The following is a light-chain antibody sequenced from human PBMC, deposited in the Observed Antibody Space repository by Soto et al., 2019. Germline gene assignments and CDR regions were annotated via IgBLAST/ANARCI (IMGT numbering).Light chain of an antibody. CDR2: AAS. V-gene: IGKV1-8*01. J-gene: IGKJ4*01. CDR1: QGISSY. CDR3: QQYYSYPRT. Sequence: AIRMTQSPSSLSASTGDRVTITCRASQGISSYLAWYQQKPGKAPKLLIYAASTLQSGVPSRFSGSGSGTDFTLTISCLQSEDFATYYCQQYYSYPRTFGSGTKVEIK.